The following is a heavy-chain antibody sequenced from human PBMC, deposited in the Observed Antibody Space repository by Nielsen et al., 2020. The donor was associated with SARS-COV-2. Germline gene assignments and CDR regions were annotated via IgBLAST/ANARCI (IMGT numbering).Heavy chain of an antibody. J-gene: IGHJ6*02. D-gene: IGHD1-7*01. Sequence: SETLSPTCTVSGGSISSSSYYWGWIRQPPGKGLEWIGSIYYSGSTYYNPSLKSRVTISVDTSKNQFSLKLSSVTAADTAVYYCASTGTTHYYYYGMDVWGQGTTVTVSS. CDR2: IYYSGST. V-gene: IGHV4-39*01. CDR1: GGSISSSSYY. CDR3: ASTGTTHYYYYGMDV.